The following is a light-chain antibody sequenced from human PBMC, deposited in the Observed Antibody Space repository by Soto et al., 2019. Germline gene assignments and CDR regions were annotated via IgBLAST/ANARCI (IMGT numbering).Light chain of an antibody. CDR3: QKYSSSPVA. V-gene: IGKV1-27*01. J-gene: IGKJ1*01. CDR2: AAS. CDR1: QGISNN. Sequence: DIQMTQSPSSLSSSVGDRVTITCRASQGISNNLAWYQQKPGKVPKLLIYAASTLKSGVPARFSGSGSGTDFTLTISSLQPEDVATYYCQKYSSSPVAFGQGTKVEIK.